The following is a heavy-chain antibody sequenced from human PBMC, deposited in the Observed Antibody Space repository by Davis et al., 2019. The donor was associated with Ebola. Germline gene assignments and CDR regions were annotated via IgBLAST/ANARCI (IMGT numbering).Heavy chain of an antibody. V-gene: IGHV1-8*02. CDR1: GYTFTNYD. CDR2: MNPNSANT. D-gene: IGHD5-24*01. CDR3: ARGDGYNSDY. Sequence: ASSVKVSCKASGYTFTNYDINWVRQAAGQGLEWMGWMNPNSANTGYAQKFQGRVTMTRNTSISTAYMELSSLRSEDTAVYYCARGDGYNSDYWGQGTLVTVSS. J-gene: IGHJ4*02.